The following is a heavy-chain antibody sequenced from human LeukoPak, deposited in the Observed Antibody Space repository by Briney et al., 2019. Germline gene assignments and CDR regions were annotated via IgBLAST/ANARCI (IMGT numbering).Heavy chain of an antibody. J-gene: IGHJ3*02. CDR3: ARVLRSYCCAFDI. V-gene: IGHV3-7*01. Sequence: GGSLRLSCAASGFTFTSYWMSWVRQVPGKGLERVAIIKDDGSEKLYVDSVKGRFTISRDDAENSLSLQMNSLRVEDTAVYYCARVLRSYCCAFDIWGQGTMVTVSS. CDR1: GFTFTSYW. CDR2: IKDDGSEK. D-gene: IGHD3-16*02.